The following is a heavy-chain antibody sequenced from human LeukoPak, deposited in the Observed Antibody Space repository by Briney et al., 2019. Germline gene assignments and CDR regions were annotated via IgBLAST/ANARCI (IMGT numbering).Heavy chain of an antibody. D-gene: IGHD5-18*01. CDR1: GGSFSGYY. V-gene: IGHV4-34*01. CDR3: ARRGYSYGSDY. J-gene: IGHJ4*02. CDR2: INHSGST. Sequence: SETLSLTCAVYGGSFSGYYWSWIRQPPGNGLEWIGEINHSGSTNYNPSLKSRVTISVDTSKNQFSLKLSPVTAADTAVYYCARRGYSYGSDYWGQGTLVTVSS.